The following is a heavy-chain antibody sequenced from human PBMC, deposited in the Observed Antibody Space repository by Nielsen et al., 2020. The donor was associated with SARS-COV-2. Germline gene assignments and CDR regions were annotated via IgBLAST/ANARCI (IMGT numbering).Heavy chain of an antibody. CDR3: ARTYSSGLGMPVDY. Sequence: GGSLRLSCKGSGSIFTSYWISWVRQMPGKGLEWMGRIDPSDSYTNYSPSFQGHVTISADKSISTAYLQWSSLKASDTAMYYCARTYSSGLGMPVDYWGQGTLVTVSS. J-gene: IGHJ4*02. CDR2: IDPSDSYT. D-gene: IGHD6-19*01. V-gene: IGHV5-10-1*01. CDR1: GSIFTSYW.